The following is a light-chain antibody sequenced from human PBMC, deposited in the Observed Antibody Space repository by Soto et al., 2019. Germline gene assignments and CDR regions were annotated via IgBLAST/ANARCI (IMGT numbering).Light chain of an antibody. CDR2: EVS. V-gene: IGLV2-8*01. J-gene: IGLJ1*01. Sequence: QSVLTQPPSASGSPGQSVTISCTGTSSDVGYYGYVSWYQQHPGKAPKLIIFEVSKRPSGVPDRFSGSKSGNTASLTVSGLQGEDEADYYCSSYAGSKHYVFGTGTKVTAL. CDR3: SSYAGSKHYV. CDR1: SSDVGYYGY.